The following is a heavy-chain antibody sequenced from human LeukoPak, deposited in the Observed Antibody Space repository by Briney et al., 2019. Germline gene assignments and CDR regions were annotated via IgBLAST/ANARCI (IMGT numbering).Heavy chain of an antibody. Sequence: SVKVSCKASGGTFSSYAISWVRQAPGQGLEWMGGIIPIFGTANYAQKLQGRVTITADESTSTAYMELSSLRSEDTAVYYCASLGYYYDSSGYLGMGAFDIWGQGTMVTVSS. CDR1: GGTFSSYA. V-gene: IGHV1-69*01. D-gene: IGHD3-22*01. CDR3: ASLGYYYDSSGYLGMGAFDI. CDR2: IIPIFGTA. J-gene: IGHJ3*02.